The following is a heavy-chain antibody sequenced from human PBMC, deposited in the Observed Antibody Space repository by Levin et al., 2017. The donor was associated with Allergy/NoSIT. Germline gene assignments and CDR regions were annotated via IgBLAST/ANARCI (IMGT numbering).Heavy chain of an antibody. CDR1: EFTFSNYW. J-gene: IGHJ6*02. V-gene: IGHV3-74*01. D-gene: IGHD1-14*01. CDR2: IDSDGSIT. Sequence: GGSLRLSCVASEFTFSNYWMHWVRQAPGKGLVWVSRIDSDGSITTYADSVKGRFTISRDNAKNTLFLQMNSPRAEDTAVYYCARGHRTSDGMDVWGQGTTVTVSS. CDR3: ARGHRTSDGMDV.